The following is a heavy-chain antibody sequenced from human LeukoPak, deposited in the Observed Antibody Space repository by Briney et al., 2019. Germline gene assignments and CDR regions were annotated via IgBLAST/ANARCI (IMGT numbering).Heavy chain of an antibody. CDR2: IYHSGST. D-gene: IGHD2-2*01. J-gene: IGHJ6*03. V-gene: IGHV4-38-2*01. CDR1: GYSLSGGYY. Sequence: SETLSLTCAVSGYSLSGGYYWGWIRQPPGKGLEWIGSIYHSGSTYYNPSLKSRVTISVDTAKNQFSLKLSSVTAADTAVYYCARVHCSSTSCSREDYYYYMDVWGKGTTVTVSS. CDR3: ARVHCSSTSCSREDYYYYMDV.